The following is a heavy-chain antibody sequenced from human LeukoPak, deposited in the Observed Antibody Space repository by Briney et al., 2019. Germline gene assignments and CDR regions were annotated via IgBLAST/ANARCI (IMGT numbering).Heavy chain of an antibody. CDR2: IYYSGST. V-gene: IGHV4-59*08. D-gene: IGHD4-17*01. CDR3: ARRAGQRYGDQPTVDY. CDR1: GGSISSYY. Sequence: TSETLSLTCTVSGGSISSYYWSWIRQPPGKELEWIGYIYYSGSTNYNPSLKSRVTISVDTSKNQFSLKLSSVTAADTAVYYCARRAGQRYGDQPTVDYWGQGTLVTVSS. J-gene: IGHJ4*02.